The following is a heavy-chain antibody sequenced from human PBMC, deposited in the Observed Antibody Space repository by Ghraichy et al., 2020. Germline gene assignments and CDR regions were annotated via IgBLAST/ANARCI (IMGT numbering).Heavy chain of an antibody. D-gene: IGHD4-23*01. Sequence: SETLSLTCTVSGGSISSYYWSWIRQPPGKGLEWIGYIYYSGSTNYNPSLKSRVTISVDTSKNQFSLKLSSVTAADTAVYYCARDRVDYGGKGIYYYYGMDVWGQGTTVTVSS. V-gene: IGHV4-59*01. CDR2: IYYSGST. CDR3: ARDRVDYGGKGIYYYYGMDV. CDR1: GGSISSYY. J-gene: IGHJ6*02.